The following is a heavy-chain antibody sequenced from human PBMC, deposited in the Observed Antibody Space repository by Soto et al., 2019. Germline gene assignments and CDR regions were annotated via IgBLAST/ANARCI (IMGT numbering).Heavy chain of an antibody. Sequence: PRGSLRLSCAASGFTFSKSWLRWVREAPGKGLEWVANIKEDGSEKDYVDPGKGRFTITRDNAKNSLYLQMNNLRAEDTAVDFCTRKRFGMDVWGQGTRVTVSS. CDR1: GFTFSKSW. CDR2: IKEDGSEK. V-gene: IGHV3-7*03. CDR3: TRKRFGMDV. J-gene: IGHJ6*02.